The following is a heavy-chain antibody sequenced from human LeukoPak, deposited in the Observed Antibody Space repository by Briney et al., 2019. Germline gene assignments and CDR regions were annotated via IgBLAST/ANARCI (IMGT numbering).Heavy chain of an antibody. D-gene: IGHD4-17*01. CDR2: ISGSGGST. J-gene: IGHJ4*02. V-gene: IGHV3-23*01. CDR3: AKSPSGDRYYFDY. Sequence: GGSLRPSCAASGFTFSSYAMSWVRQAPGKGLEWVSAISGSGGSTYYADSVKGRFTISRDNSKNTLYLQMNSLRAEDMAVYYCAKSPSGDRYYFDYWGQGTLVTVSS. CDR1: GFTFSSYA.